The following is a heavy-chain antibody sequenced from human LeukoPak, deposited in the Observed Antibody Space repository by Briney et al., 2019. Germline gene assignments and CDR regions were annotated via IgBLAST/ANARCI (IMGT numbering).Heavy chain of an antibody. D-gene: IGHD1-14*01. J-gene: IGHJ4*02. CDR3: ARGRNFGYHFDY. Sequence: SETLSLTWSVSGDSISSYYWSWIRQPPGKGLEWIGNIYYSGSTNYNPSLKSRVAISIDTTKNQFSLKLSSVTAADTAVYYCARGRNFGYHFDYWGQGTLVTVSS. V-gene: IGHV4-59*12. CDR2: IYYSGST. CDR1: GDSISSYY.